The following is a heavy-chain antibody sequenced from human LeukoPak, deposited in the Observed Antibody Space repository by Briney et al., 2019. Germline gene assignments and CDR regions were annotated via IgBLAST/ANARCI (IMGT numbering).Heavy chain of an antibody. D-gene: IGHD2-2*01. Sequence: GASVKVSCKSSGYTFTSYGISWVRQAPGQGLEWMGWISAYNGNTNYAQKLQGRVTMTTDTSTSTAYMELRSLRSDDTAVYYCARVSIYCSSTSCYQNKEFDYWGQGTLVTVSS. CDR1: GYTFTSYG. V-gene: IGHV1-18*01. CDR2: ISAYNGNT. J-gene: IGHJ4*02. CDR3: ARVSIYCSSTSCYQNKEFDY.